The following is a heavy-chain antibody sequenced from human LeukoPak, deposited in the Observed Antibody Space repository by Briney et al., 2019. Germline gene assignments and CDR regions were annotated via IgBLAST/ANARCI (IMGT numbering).Heavy chain of an antibody. V-gene: IGHV3-30-3*01. CDR1: GFSFSSEA. CDR2: ISNDGSKK. CDR3: ARDKTGGWYATFDY. J-gene: IGHJ4*02. D-gene: IGHD2-8*01. Sequence: PGGALRLSCAASGFSFSSEAMHWVRQAPGKGLEWVAVISNDGSKKQYADSVKGRFTISRDNSKNRLYLQMNSLRPEDTAVYYCARDKTGGWYATFDYWGQGTLVAVSS.